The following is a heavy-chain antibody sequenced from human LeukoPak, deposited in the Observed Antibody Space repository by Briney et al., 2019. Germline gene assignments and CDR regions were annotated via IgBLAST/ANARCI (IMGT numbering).Heavy chain of an antibody. CDR3: ARESWGNLDL. J-gene: IGHJ5*02. D-gene: IGHD3-16*01. CDR2: IYYSGYT. Sequence: SETLSLTCTVSGGSINSYYWSWIRQPPGKGLEWIGYIYYSGYTNYNPSLKSRVTVSVDTSKNQFSLNLSSVTAADTAVYYCARESWGNLDLWGQGTLVTVSS. V-gene: IGHV4-59*08. CDR1: GGSINSYY.